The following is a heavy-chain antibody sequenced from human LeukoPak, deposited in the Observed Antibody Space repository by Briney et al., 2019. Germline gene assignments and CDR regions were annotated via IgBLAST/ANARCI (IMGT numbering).Heavy chain of an antibody. CDR3: ARAYSYDTSALDS. V-gene: IGHV4-39*01. Sequence: SETLSLTCTVSGGSISSSSYYWDWIRQPPGKGLEWIGSISYSGSTYYNPSLKSRVTISVDTSKNQFSLKLSSVTAADTAVCYCARAYSYDTSALDSWGQGTLVTVSS. J-gene: IGHJ4*02. CDR1: GGSISSSSYY. CDR2: ISYSGST. D-gene: IGHD3-22*01.